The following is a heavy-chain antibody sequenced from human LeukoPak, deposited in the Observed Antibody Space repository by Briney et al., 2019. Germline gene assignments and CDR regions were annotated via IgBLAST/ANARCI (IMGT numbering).Heavy chain of an antibody. Sequence: GESVTLSCAVSGFTFSDYWMSWVRQAPGKGLEWVANIQQDGSEKYYVDSVKGRFTISRDNAKNSLYLQMNSLRAEDTAVYYCAGSGGLDYWGQGTLVTVSS. J-gene: IGHJ4*02. D-gene: IGHD2-15*01. CDR3: AGSGGLDY. CDR1: GFTFSDYW. V-gene: IGHV3-7*02. CDR2: IQQDGSEK.